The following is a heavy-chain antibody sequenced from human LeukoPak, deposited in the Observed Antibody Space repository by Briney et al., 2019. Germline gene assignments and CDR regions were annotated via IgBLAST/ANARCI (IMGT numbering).Heavy chain of an antibody. Sequence: PSETLSLTCTVSGGSVSSGSYYWSWIRQPPGKGLEWIGYIYYSGGTNYNPSLKSRVTISVDTSKNQFSLKLSSVTAADTAVYYCAREVHYYDSSGYYLGWGQGTLVTVSS. CDR3: AREVHYYDSSGYYLG. J-gene: IGHJ4*02. V-gene: IGHV4-61*01. CDR1: GGSVSSGSYY. D-gene: IGHD3-22*01. CDR2: IYYSGGT.